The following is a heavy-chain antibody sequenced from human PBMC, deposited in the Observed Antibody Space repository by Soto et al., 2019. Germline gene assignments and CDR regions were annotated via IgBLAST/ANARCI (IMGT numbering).Heavy chain of an antibody. CDR2: ISGSGGST. CDR1: GFTFSSYA. Sequence: GGSLRLSCAASGFTFSSYAMSWVRQAPGKGLEWVSAISGSGGSTYYADSVKGRFTISRDNSKNTLYLRMNSLRAEDTAVYYCANSAYYCSSTSCYYWFDPCGQGTLVTVSS. CDR3: ANSAYYCSSTSCYYWFDP. J-gene: IGHJ5*02. D-gene: IGHD2-2*01. V-gene: IGHV3-23*01.